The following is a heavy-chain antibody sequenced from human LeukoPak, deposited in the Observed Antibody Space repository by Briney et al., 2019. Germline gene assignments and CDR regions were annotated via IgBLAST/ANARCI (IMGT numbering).Heavy chain of an antibody. CDR2: IIPIFGTA. D-gene: IGHD1-1*01. V-gene: IGHV1-69*13. Sequence: SVKVSCKASGGTFSSYAISWVRQAPGQGLEWMGGIIPIFGTANYAQKFQGRVTITADESTSTAYMELSSLRSEDTAVYYCASRDWNHDAFDIWGQGIMVTVSS. CDR1: GGTFSSYA. CDR3: ASRDWNHDAFDI. J-gene: IGHJ3*02.